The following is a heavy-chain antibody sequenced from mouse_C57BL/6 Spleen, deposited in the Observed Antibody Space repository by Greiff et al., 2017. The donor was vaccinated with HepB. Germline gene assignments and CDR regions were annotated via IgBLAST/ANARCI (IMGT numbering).Heavy chain of an antibody. Sequence: LQESGPELVKPGASVKISCKASGYSFTDYNLNWVKQSNGKSLEWIGVINPNYGTTSYNQKFKGKATLTVDQSSSTAYTQLNSLPSEDSAVYYCANYGSVHYFDYWGQGTTLTVSS. J-gene: IGHJ2*01. V-gene: IGHV1-39*01. CDR3: ANYGSVHYFDY. CDR2: INPNYGTT. D-gene: IGHD1-1*01. CDR1: GYSFTDYN.